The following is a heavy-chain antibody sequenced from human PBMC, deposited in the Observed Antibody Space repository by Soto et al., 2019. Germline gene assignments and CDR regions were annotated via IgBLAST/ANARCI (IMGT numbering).Heavy chain of an antibody. D-gene: IGHD2-15*01. Sequence: GASVKVSCKVSGYTLTELSMHWVRQAPGKGLEWMGGFDPEDGETIYAQKFQGRVTMTTDTPTSTAYMELRSLRSDDTAVYYCARGTKGHRGRAYYYYMDVSGKGTTVTVSS. J-gene: IGHJ6*03. CDR1: GYTLTELS. CDR3: ARGTKGHRGRAYYYYMDV. CDR2: FDPEDGET. V-gene: IGHV1-24*01.